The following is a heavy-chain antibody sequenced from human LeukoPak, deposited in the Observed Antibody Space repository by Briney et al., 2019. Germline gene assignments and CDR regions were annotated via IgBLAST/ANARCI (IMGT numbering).Heavy chain of an antibody. V-gene: IGHV1-8*01. J-gene: IGHJ6*02. D-gene: IGHD2-2*01. CDR2: MNPNSGNT. CDR1: GYTFTSYD. Sequence: ASVKVSCKASGYTFTSYDINWVRQATGQGLEWMGWMNPNSGNTGYAQKFQGRVTMTRNTSISTAYMELSSLRSEDTAVYYCARFRCSSTSCYYYYGMDVWSQGTTVTVSS. CDR3: ARFRCSSTSCYYYYGMDV.